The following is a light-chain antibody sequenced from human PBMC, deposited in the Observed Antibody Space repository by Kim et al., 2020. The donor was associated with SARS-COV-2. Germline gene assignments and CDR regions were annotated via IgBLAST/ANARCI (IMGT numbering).Light chain of an antibody. J-gene: IGKJ1*01. CDR2: GAS. Sequence: EIVLTQSPVTLSLSPGERATLSCRASQSVSGNYLAWYQQKPGQAPWLLIYGASSRAAGISDRFIGSGSGTDFTLTISRLEPENFAVYSGQQYGSTPTFGQRTKVDIK. CDR1: QSVSGNY. CDR3: QQYGSTPT. V-gene: IGKV3-20*01.